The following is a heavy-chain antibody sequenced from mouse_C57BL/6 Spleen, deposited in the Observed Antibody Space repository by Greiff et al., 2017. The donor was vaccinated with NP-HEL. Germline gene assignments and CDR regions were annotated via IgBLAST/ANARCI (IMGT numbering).Heavy chain of an antibody. Sequence: QVTLKESGPGILQSSQTLSLTCSFSGFSLSTSGMGVSWIRQPSGKGLEWLAHIYWDDDKRYNPSLKSRLTISKDTSRNQVFLKITSVDTADTATYYCARRAMSNYWYFDVWGTGTTVTVSS. V-gene: IGHV8-12*01. J-gene: IGHJ1*03. CDR1: GFSLSTSGMG. CDR2: IYWDDDK. CDR3: ARRAMSNYWYFDV. D-gene: IGHD2-3*01.